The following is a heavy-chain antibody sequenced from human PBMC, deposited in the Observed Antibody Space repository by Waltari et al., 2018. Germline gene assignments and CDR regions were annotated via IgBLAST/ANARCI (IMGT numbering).Heavy chain of an antibody. CDR1: GYSISSGYY. D-gene: IGHD4-17*01. J-gene: IGHJ4*02. V-gene: IGHV4-38-2*01. Sequence: QVQLQESGPGLVKPSETLSLTCAVSGYSISSGYYWGWIRQPPGKGLEWIGSIYHSGSTYYNPSLKSRVTISVDTSKNQFSLKLSSVTAADTAVYYCADTPEDYGDYVSFYWGQGTLVTVSS. CDR2: IYHSGST. CDR3: ADTPEDYGDYVSFY.